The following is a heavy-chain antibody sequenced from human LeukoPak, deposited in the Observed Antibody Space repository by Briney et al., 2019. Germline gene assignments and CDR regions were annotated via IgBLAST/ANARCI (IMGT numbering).Heavy chain of an antibody. CDR3: ALGGSSDLEWLVDYFDH. D-gene: IGHD3-3*01. V-gene: IGHV1-2*06. CDR1: GYTFSCYF. J-gene: IGHJ4*02. Sequence: GASVKVSFKTSGYTFSCYFIHWIRQAPGQGPEWMGRINPNTGGTNYAQKFQGRVTITSDSSIRSAYMDLSGLRLDHSAVYYCALGGSSDLEWLVDYFDHWGQGSLVLVSS. CDR2: INPNTGGT.